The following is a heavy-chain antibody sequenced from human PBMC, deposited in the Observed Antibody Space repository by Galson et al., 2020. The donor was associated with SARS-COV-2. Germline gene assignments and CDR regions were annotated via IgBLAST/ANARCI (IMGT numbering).Heavy chain of an antibody. Sequence: ASVKVSCKASGYTFTSYYMHWVRQAPGQGLEWMGIINPSGGSTSYAQKFQGRVTMTRDTSTSTVYMELSSLRSEDTAVYYCARDLNYDFWSGYRSDYYYYGMDVWGHGTTVTVSS. J-gene: IGHJ6*02. CDR2: INPSGGST. CDR3: ARDLNYDFWSGYRSDYYYYGMDV. V-gene: IGHV1-46*01. CDR1: GYTFTSYY. D-gene: IGHD3-3*01.